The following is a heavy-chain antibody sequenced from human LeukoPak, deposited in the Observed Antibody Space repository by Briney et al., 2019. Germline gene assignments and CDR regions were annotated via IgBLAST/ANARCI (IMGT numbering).Heavy chain of an antibody. Sequence: PSETLSLTCAVYGGSFSGYYWSWIRQPPGKGLEWIGEINHSGSTNYNPPLKSRVTISVDTSKNQFSLKLSSVTAADTAVYYCAIFRRDGYNSHWGQGTLVTVSS. CDR3: AIFRRDGYNSH. J-gene: IGHJ4*02. D-gene: IGHD5-24*01. CDR2: INHSGST. CDR1: GGSFSGYY. V-gene: IGHV4-34*01.